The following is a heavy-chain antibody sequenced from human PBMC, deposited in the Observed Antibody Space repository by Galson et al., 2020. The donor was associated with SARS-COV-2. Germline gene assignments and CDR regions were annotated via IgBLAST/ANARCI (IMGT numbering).Heavy chain of an antibody. J-gene: IGHJ3*02. V-gene: IGHV4-34*01. CDR2: INHSGST. Sequence: SETLSLTCAVYGGSFSGYYWSWIRQPPGKGLEWIGEINHSGSTNYNPSLKSRVTISVDTSKNQFSLKLSSVTAADTAVYYCARGSRAASPYAFDIWGQGTMVTVSS. CDR1: GGSFSGYY. CDR3: ARGSRAASPYAFDI. D-gene: IGHD6-6*01.